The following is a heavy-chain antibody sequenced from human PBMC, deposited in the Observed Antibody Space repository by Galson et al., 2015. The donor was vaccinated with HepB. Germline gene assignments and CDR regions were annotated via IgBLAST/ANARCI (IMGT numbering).Heavy chain of an antibody. V-gene: IGHV3-23*01. CDR1: GFNFGIYA. Sequence: SLRLSCATSGFNFGIYAMTWVRQAPGKGLEWVSGISHTGDKTYYADSVRGRFTVSRNNSKSTLYLHMSSLRVEDTALYYCACQLRYGRPADYWGQGTLVTVSS. J-gene: IGHJ4*02. D-gene: IGHD2-2*01. CDR2: ISHTGDKT. CDR3: ACQLRYGRPADY.